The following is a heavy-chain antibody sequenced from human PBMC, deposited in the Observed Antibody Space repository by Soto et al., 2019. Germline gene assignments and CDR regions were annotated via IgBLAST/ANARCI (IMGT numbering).Heavy chain of an antibody. CDR2: INPSGGST. D-gene: IGHD3-22*01. Sequence: GASVKVSCKASGYTFTSYYMHWVRQAPGQGLEWMGIINPSGGSTSYAQKFQGRVTMTRDTSTSTVYMELSSLRSEDTAVYYCARAYYYDSSGYYSGYFDYWGQGTLVTVS. CDR1: GYTFTSYY. CDR3: ARAYYYDSSGYYSGYFDY. J-gene: IGHJ4*02. V-gene: IGHV1-46*01.